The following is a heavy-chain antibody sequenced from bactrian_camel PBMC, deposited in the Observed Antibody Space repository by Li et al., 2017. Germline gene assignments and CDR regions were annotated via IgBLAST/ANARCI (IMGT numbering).Heavy chain of an antibody. V-gene: IGHV3S54*01. CDR2: IYRGRDTT. J-gene: IGHJ6*01. Sequence: HVQLVESGGGSVETGGSLKLSCTTSGAPFDDGDMGWYRQAPGKEREGVAVIYRGRDTTHYADSVKGRFTLSEDNAKNTLYLQMNSLKAEDTAIYYCAASRACDGTWRRGRFGYWGQGTQVTVS. CDR1: GAPFDDGD. CDR3: AASRACDGTWRRGRFGY.